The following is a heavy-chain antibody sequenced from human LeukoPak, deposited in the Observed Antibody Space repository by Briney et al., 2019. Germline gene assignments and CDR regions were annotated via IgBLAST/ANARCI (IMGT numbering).Heavy chain of an antibody. J-gene: IGHJ4*02. CDR2: IGAYNGNT. V-gene: IGHV1-18*01. D-gene: IGHD2-15*01. CDR1: GYTFTSYG. Sequence: ASVKVSCKASGYTFTSYGISWVRQAPGQGLEWMGWIGAYNGNTNYAQKLQGRVTMTTDTSTSTAYMELRSLRSDDTAVYYCARDLSQVVVAAQRDDYWGQGTLVTVSS. CDR3: ARDLSQVVVAAQRDDY.